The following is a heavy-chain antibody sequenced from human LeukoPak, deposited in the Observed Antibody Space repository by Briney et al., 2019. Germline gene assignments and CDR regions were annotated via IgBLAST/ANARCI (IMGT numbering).Heavy chain of an antibody. CDR2: IWFDGNNK. CDR3: ASARPTSSWTAFDI. CDR1: GFTVSSNY. J-gene: IGHJ3*02. V-gene: IGHV3-33*08. D-gene: IGHD6-13*01. Sequence: GGSLRLSCAASGFTVSSNYMSWVRQAPGKGLEWVTIIWFDGNNKYYADSVKGRFTISRDNSKNTLYLQMNSLRAEDTAVYYCASARPTSSWTAFDIWGQGTMVTVSS.